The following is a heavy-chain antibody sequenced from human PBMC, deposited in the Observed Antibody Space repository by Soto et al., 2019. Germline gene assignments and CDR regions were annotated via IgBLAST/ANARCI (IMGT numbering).Heavy chain of an antibody. CDR3: AKWGEGDIVATIIFYFDY. D-gene: IGHD5-12*01. CDR1: GFTFSSYA. CDR2: ISGSGGST. V-gene: IGHV3-23*01. J-gene: IGHJ4*02. Sequence: GGSLRLSCAASGFTFSSYAMSWVRQAPGKGLEWVSAISGSGGSTYYADSVKGRFTISRDNSKNTLYLQMNSLRAEDTAVYYCAKWGEGDIVATIIFYFDYWGQGTLVTVSS.